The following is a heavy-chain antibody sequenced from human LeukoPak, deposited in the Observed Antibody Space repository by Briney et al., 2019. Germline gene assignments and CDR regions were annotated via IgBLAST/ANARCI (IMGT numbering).Heavy chain of an antibody. CDR3: TRMTTGHVY. V-gene: IGHV4-34*01. Sequence: ASETLSLTCAVSGVSFNNYYWSWVRQTPGKGLEWIGEINHSGYTNDSPSLKSRVTLSIDTSRKQFSLNLRSVTVADTGIYYCTRMTTGHVYWGQGTLVTVSS. CDR1: GVSFNNYY. J-gene: IGHJ4*02. CDR2: INHSGYT. D-gene: IGHD4-17*01.